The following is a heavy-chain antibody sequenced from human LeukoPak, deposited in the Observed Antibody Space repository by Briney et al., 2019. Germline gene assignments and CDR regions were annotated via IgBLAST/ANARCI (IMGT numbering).Heavy chain of an antibody. CDR2: ISADNGNT. CDR1: GYTFTSYG. J-gene: IGHJ5*02. Sequence: ASVKVSCKASGYTFTSYGISWVRQAPGQGLEWMGWISADNGNTNYAEKLQGRVTMTTDTSTSTAYMELRSLRSDDTAVYYCARVLGLLWFGESNWFDPWGQGTLVTVSS. CDR3: ARVLGLLWFGESNWFDP. V-gene: IGHV1-18*01. D-gene: IGHD3-10*01.